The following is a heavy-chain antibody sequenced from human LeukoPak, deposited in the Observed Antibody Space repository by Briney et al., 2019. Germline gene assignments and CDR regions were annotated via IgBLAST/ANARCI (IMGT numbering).Heavy chain of an antibody. CDR2: IIPIFGTA. Sequence: ASVKVSCKASGYTFTSYAISWVRQAPGQGLEWMGRIIPIFGTANYAQKFQGRVTMTRNTSISTAYMELSSLRSEDTAVYYCARGGGYYYDSSGYPPDYWGQGTLVTVSS. CDR1: GYTFTSYA. CDR3: ARGGGYYYDSSGYPPDY. V-gene: IGHV1-8*02. J-gene: IGHJ4*02. D-gene: IGHD3-22*01.